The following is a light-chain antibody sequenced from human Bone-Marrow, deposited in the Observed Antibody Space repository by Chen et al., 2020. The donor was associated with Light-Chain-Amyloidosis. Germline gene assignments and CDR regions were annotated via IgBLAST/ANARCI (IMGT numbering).Light chain of an antibody. J-gene: IGLJ3*02. V-gene: IGLV1-47*01. CDR3: AAWDDILRERL. Sequence: QSVLTQPPPASGTPGQRVTISCSGSSSNVGNKYVYWYQQLQGTAPKLLIYRNGQRPSGVPDRLSGAKAGPSASLAIGGLRSEDEAHYCCAAWDDILRERLFGGGTKLTVL. CDR2: RNG. CDR1: SSNVGNKY.